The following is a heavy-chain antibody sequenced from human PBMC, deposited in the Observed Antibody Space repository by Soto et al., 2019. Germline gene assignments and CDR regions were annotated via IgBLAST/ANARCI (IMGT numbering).Heavy chain of an antibody. CDR1: GGSISSGGYY. V-gene: IGHV4-31*03. Sequence: QVQLQESGPGLVKPSQTLSLTCTVSGGSISSGGYYWSRIRQHPGKGLEWIGYIYYSGSTYYNPSLKSRVTISVDTSKNQFSLKLSSVTAAYTAVYYCARDGPYGDYYYYDGMDVWGQGPTVTVSS. D-gene: IGHD4-17*01. CDR3: ARDGPYGDYYYYDGMDV. J-gene: IGHJ6*02. CDR2: IYYSGST.